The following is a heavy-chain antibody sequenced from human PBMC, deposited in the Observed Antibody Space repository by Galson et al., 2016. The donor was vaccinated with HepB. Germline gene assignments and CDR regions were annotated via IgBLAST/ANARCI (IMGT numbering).Heavy chain of an antibody. V-gene: IGHV3-73*01. CDR1: GFTFSVSA. Sequence: SLRLSCATSGFTFSVSAIHWVRQPSGKGLEWVGLIGNKTSNYETSYAASLKGRFTIARDASRNTAYLEMNSRNIEDTAVYYCTRLNYYDPQPSWGQGVLVTVSS. D-gene: IGHD1-26*01. J-gene: IGHJ1*01. CDR3: TRLNYYDPQPS. CDR2: IGNKTSNYET.